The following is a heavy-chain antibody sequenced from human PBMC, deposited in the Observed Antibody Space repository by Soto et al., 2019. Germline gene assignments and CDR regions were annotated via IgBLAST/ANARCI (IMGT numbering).Heavy chain of an antibody. J-gene: IGHJ4*02. CDR3: ARDIGEMSAV. CDR2: ISSSSSYI. V-gene: IGHV3-21*06. Sequence: GGSLRLSCAGSGFTFSSSTMTWVRQGPGKGLEWVSSISSSSSYIYFADSLKGRFTISRDNAKNSLYLQMNSLRAEDTAVYYCARDIGEMSAVWGQGTQVTVSS. CDR1: GFTFSSST. D-gene: IGHD3-10*01.